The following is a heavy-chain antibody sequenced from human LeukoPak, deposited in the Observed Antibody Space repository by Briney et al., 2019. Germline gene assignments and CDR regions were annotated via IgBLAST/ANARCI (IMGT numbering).Heavy chain of an antibody. D-gene: IGHD6-19*01. CDR1: GYTFTSYG. Sequence: GASVKVSCKASGYTFTSYGISWVRQAPGQGLEWMGWISAYNGNTNYAQKFQGRVTMTRDTSISTAYMELSRLRSDDTAVYYCARVAHIHIAVTLGYWGQGTLVTVSS. CDR2: ISAYNGNT. CDR3: ARVAHIHIAVTLGY. J-gene: IGHJ4*02. V-gene: IGHV1-18*01.